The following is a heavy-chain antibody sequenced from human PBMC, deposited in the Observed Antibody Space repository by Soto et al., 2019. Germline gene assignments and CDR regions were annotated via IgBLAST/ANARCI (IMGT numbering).Heavy chain of an antibody. CDR1: GFTFSSYG. V-gene: IGHV3-33*01. D-gene: IGHD6-6*01. CDR2: IWYDGSNK. Sequence: GGSLRLSCAASGFTFSSYGMHWVRQAPGKGLEWVAVIWYDGSNKYYADSVKGRFTISRDNSKNTLYLQMNSLRAEDTAVYYCARDDRIAARDPPNWGQGTLVTVSS. CDR3: ARDDRIAARDPPN. J-gene: IGHJ4*02.